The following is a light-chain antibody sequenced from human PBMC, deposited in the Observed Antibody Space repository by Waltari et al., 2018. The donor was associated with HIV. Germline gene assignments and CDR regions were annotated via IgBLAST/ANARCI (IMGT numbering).Light chain of an antibody. CDR3: QQYHDWPRYT. V-gene: IGKV3-15*01. CDR2: DAS. J-gene: IGKJ2*01. Sequence: TQSPVTLSVSPGERFPFSCRASQSVDKNVAWYQQRPGQPPKVVIYDASTRATGLPVRFTGSGSGTNFTLTSSSLKSDDLATYFCQQYHDWPRYTFGLGTKLDIK. CDR1: QSVDKN.